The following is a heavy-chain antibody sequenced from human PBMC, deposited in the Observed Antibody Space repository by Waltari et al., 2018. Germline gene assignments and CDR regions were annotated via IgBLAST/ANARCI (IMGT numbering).Heavy chain of an antibody. D-gene: IGHD2-15*01. CDR3: TGEGGGYCSGASCQADAFSL. CDR1: AFPFSEYS. V-gene: IGHV3-48*01. Sequence: EVLLVDSGGGLAQPGGSLRLSCAASAFPFSEYSMNWVRQAPGKGLEWISYISSSSRTMYFSDAVKGRFTISRDNAKNSLYLQMNSLRVEDTAVYYCTGEGGGYCSGASCQADAFSLWGQGTMVTVSS. J-gene: IGHJ3*01. CDR2: ISSSSRTM.